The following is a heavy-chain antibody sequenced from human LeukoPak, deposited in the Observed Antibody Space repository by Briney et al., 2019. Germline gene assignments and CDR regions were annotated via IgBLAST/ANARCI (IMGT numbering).Heavy chain of an antibody. CDR2: IYYSGST. CDR3: ARHLGYYGSGSYNY. D-gene: IGHD3-10*01. CDR1: GGSISSSGYY. Sequence: KPSETLSLTCTVSGGSISSSGYYWGWIRQPPGKGLEWIASIYYSGSTYYNPSLKSRVTISVDTSKNQLSLKLSSLTAADTAVYYCARHLGYYGSGSYNYWGQGTLVTVSS. V-gene: IGHV4-39*01. J-gene: IGHJ4*02.